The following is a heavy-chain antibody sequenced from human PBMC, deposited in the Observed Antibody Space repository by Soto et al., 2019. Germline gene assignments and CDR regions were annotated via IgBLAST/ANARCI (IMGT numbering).Heavy chain of an antibody. D-gene: IGHD5-18*01. V-gene: IGHV3-30-3*01. J-gene: IGHJ4*02. CDR1: GFTFSSYA. CDR2: ISYDGSNK. CDR3: ARDQRGYSYGYFVY. Sequence: GSLRLSCAASGFTFSSYAMHWVRQAPGKGLEWVAVISYDGSNKYYADSVKGRFTISRDNSKNTLYLQMNSLRAEDTAVYYCARDQRGYSYGYFVYWGQGTLVTVS.